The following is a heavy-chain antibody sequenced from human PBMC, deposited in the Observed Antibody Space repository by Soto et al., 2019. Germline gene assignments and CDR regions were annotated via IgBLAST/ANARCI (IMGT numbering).Heavy chain of an antibody. Sequence: ASVKVSCKASGYTFTSYDINWVRQATGQGLEWMGWMNPNSGNTGYAQKFQGRVTMTRNTSISTAYMELSSLRSEDTAVYYCARCPRSQKPANGNCYSDSWGQGTLVTVSS. V-gene: IGHV1-8*01. CDR2: MNPNSGNT. CDR3: ARCPRSQKPANGNCYSDS. D-gene: IGHD2-8*01. J-gene: IGHJ4*02. CDR1: GYTFTSYD.